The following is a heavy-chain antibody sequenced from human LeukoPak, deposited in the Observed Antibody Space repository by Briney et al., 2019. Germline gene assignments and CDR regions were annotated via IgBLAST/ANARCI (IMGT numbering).Heavy chain of an antibody. CDR1: GGSISSYY. J-gene: IGHJ4*02. CDR2: TYYSGRA. Sequence: SETLSLTCIVSGGSISSYYWSWIRQPPGKGLGWIGYTYYSGRANYNPSPMSRVTISVDTYKNQFSLKLSAVTAADTAVYYCARLVTAIDYWGQGTLVTVSS. V-gene: IGHV4-59*08. D-gene: IGHD2-21*02. CDR3: ARLVTAIDY.